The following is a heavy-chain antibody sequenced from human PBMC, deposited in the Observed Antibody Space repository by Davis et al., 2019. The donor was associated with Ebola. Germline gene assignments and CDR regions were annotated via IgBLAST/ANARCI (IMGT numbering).Heavy chain of an antibody. D-gene: IGHD5-18*01. V-gene: IGHV4-39*01. Sequence: MPSETLSLTCTVSGGSISSSSYYWGWIRQPPGKGLEWIGSIYYSGSTYYNPSLKSRVTISVDTSKNQFSLKLSSVTAADTAVYYCASLPLVRIQEYYYYYGMDVWGQGTTVTISS. CDR2: IYYSGST. J-gene: IGHJ6*02. CDR3: ASLPLVRIQEYYYYYGMDV. CDR1: GGSISSSSYY.